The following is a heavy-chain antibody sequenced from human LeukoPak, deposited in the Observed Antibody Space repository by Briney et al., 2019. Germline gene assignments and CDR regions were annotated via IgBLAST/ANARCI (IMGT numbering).Heavy chain of an antibody. CDR1: GYTFTLYY. D-gene: IGHD2/OR15-2a*01. J-gene: IGHJ6*02. CDR3: ARENTLITRGDFYYGMDV. V-gene: IGHV1-46*01. CDR2: VNPSSGIT. Sequence: ASVNVSCKASGYTFTLYYMHWVRQAPGQGLEWMAVVNPSSGITTYGQKFQGRVAVTRDTSTSTVYMELSSLKSQDTAVYYCARENTLITRGDFYYGMDVWGQGTTVIVSS.